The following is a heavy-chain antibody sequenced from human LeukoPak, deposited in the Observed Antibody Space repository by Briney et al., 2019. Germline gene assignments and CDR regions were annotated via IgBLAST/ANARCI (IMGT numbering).Heavy chain of an antibody. CDR3: AKDQYITMIVEVITPPGY. Sequence: PGRSLRLSCAASGFTFSSYGMHWVRQAPGKGLEWVAVISYDGSNKYYADSVKGRFTISRDNSKNTLYLQMNSLRAEDTAVYYCAKDQYITMIVEVITPPGYWGQGTLVTVSS. V-gene: IGHV3-30*18. CDR2: ISYDGSNK. J-gene: IGHJ4*02. CDR1: GFTFSSYG. D-gene: IGHD3-22*01.